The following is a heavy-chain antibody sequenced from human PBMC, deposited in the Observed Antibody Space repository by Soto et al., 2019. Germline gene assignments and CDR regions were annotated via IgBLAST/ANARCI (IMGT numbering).Heavy chain of an antibody. V-gene: IGHV4-31*03. Sequence: SETLSLTCTVSGGSISSGGYYWSWIRQHPGKGLEWIGYIYYSGSTYYNPSLKSRVTIPVDTSKNQFSLKLSSVTAADTAVYYCARGKNVPATNWFDPWGQGTLVTVSS. J-gene: IGHJ5*02. CDR1: GGSISSGGYY. CDR2: IYYSGST. D-gene: IGHD2-2*01. CDR3: ARGKNVPATNWFDP.